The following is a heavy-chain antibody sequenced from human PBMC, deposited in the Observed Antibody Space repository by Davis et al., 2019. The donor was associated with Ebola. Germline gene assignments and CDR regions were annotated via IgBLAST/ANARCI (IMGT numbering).Heavy chain of an antibody. Sequence: KVSCKGSGYSFTSYWISWVRQMPGKGLEWMGRIDPSDSYTNYSPSFQGHVTISADKSISTAYLQWSSLKASDTAMYYCASGYDSSGYYPGYWGQGTLVTVSS. D-gene: IGHD3-22*01. V-gene: IGHV5-10-1*01. J-gene: IGHJ4*02. CDR1: GYSFTSYW. CDR2: IDPSDSYT. CDR3: ASGYDSSGYYPGY.